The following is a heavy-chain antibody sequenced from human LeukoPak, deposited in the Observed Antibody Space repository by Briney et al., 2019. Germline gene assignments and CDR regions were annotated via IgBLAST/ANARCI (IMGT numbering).Heavy chain of an antibody. D-gene: IGHD2-15*01. V-gene: IGHV3-21*01. CDR2: ISSSSSYI. CDR1: GFTFSSYS. J-gene: IGHJ4*02. CDR3: ARDRLQSGSDY. Sequence: PGGSLRLSCAASGFTFSSYSMNWVRQAPGKGLEWVSSISSSSSYIYYADSVKGRFTLSRDNAKNSLYLQMNSLRAEDTAVYYCARDRLQSGSDYWGQGTLVTVSS.